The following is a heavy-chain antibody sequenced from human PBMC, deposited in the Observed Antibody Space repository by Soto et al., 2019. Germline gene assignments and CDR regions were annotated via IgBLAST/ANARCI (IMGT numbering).Heavy chain of an antibody. Sequence: ASVKVSCKASGYTFTSYGISWVRQAPGQGLEWMGWISAYNGNTNYAQKLQGRVTMTTDTSTSTAYMELRSQRSDDTAVYYCARAYCTNGVCYFYFDYWGQGTLVTVSS. CDR2: ISAYNGNT. CDR1: GYTFTSYG. J-gene: IGHJ4*02. D-gene: IGHD2-8*01. V-gene: IGHV1-18*04. CDR3: ARAYCTNGVCYFYFDY.